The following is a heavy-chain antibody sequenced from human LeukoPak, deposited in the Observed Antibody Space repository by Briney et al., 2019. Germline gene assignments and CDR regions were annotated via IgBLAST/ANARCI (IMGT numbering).Heavy chain of an antibody. V-gene: IGHV3-21*01. J-gene: IGHJ4*02. D-gene: IGHD2-2*02. CDR1: GFTFSSYS. Sequence: GGSLRLSCTASGFTFSSYSMNWVRQAPGKGLEWVSSISSSSSYIYYADSVKGRFTISRDNAKNSLYLQMNSLRAEDTAVYYCARESNYCSSTSCYTSVPDPIDYWGQGTLVTVSS. CDR2: ISSSSSYI. CDR3: ARESNYCSSTSCYTSVPDPIDY.